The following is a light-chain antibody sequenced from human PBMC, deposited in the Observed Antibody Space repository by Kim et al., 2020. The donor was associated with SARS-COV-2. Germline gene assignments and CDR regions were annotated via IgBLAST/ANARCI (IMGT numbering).Light chain of an antibody. J-gene: IGKJ5*01. V-gene: IGKV3-20*01. CDR2: AAS. CDR3: QQYATAPLT. Sequence: SPGESATPSGRASQSISNNYLAWDQHKPGQAPRLLIYAASSRATGIPDRFSGSGSGTDFTLTISRLEPESFAVYYCQQYATAPLTFGQGTRLEIK. CDR1: QSISNNY.